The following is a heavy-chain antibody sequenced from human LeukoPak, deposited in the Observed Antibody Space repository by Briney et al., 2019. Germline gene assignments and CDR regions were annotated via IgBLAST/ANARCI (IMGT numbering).Heavy chain of an antibody. D-gene: IGHD3-22*01. CDR1: GFTFSSYA. CDR2: ISGSGGST. CDR3: AKGDYYDSSGHFDY. Sequence: GGTLRLSCAASGFTFSSYAMSWVRQAPGKGLEWVSAISGSGGSTYYADSVKGRFTISRDNSKNTLYLQMNSLRAEDTAVYYCAKGDYYDSSGHFDYWGQGTLVTVSS. J-gene: IGHJ4*02. V-gene: IGHV3-23*01.